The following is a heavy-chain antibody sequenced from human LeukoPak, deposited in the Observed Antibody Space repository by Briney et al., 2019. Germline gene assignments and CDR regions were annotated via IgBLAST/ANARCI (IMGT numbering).Heavy chain of an antibody. V-gene: IGHV3-64*01. CDR3: ARDRNGIAAVGPSYYFDY. J-gene: IGHJ4*02. CDR1: GFTFSSYA. Sequence: GGSLRLSCAASGFTFSSYAMHWVRQAPGKGLEYVSAISSNGGSTYYPNSVKGRFTISRDNYKNTLYLQMGSLRAEDMAVYYCARDRNGIAAVGPSYYFDYWGQGTLVTVSS. D-gene: IGHD6-13*01. CDR2: ISSNGGST.